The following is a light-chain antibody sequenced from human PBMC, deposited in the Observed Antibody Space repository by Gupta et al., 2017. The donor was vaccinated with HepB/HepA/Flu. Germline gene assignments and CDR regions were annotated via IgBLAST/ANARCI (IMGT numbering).Light chain of an antibody. J-gene: IGKJ1*01. CDR2: FGS. CDR1: QSIVHSNGYNN. Sequence: DIVMAQSTLSLPVTPVEPASISCRSSQSIVHSNGYNNLDWYLQKPGQSPQLLIYFGSNRASGVPARFSGSGSGAAFTLKISRVEAVDVGVYYCRPALKSPGPFGQGTKVDIK. V-gene: IGKV2-28*01. CDR3: RPALKSPGP.